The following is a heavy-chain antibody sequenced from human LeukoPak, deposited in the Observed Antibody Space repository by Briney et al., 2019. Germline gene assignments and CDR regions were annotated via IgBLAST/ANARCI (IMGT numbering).Heavy chain of an antibody. CDR2: IYPTGST. CDR3: ARAYSSSWYNPQSLGY. CDR1: GYSISSGYY. J-gene: IGHJ4*02. V-gene: IGHV4-38-2*02. Sequence: PSETLSLTCTVSGYSISSGYYWGWIRQPPGKGLEWIGNIYPTGSTYYNPSLKSRVTISVDTSKNQFSLKVSSVSAADTAVYYCARAYSSSWYNPQSLGYWGQGTLVTVSS. D-gene: IGHD6-13*01.